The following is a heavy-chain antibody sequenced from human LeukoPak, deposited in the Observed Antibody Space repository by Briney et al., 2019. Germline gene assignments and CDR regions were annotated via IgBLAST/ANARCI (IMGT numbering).Heavy chain of an antibody. CDR2: IYYSGST. J-gene: IGHJ4*02. D-gene: IGHD4-17*01. Sequence: SETLSLTCTVSGGSISSSSHYWGWSRQPPGKGLEWIGSIYYSGSTSYNPSLKSRVTISVDTSKNQFSLKLDSVTAADTAVYYCARRDYGDYPGFDYWGQGTLVTVSS. CDR1: GGSISSSSHY. V-gene: IGHV4-39*01. CDR3: ARRDYGDYPGFDY.